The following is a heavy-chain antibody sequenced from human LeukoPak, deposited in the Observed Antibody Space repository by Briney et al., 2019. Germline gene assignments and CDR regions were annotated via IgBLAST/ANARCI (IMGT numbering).Heavy chain of an antibody. D-gene: IGHD1-26*01. J-gene: IGHJ4*02. CDR3: AKAPYSGSYDAHFDY. CDR2: ISSSSSYI. V-gene: IGHV3-21*01. CDR1: GFTFSSYS. Sequence: PGGSLRLSCAASGFTFSSYSMSWVRQAPGRGLEWVSSISSSSSYIYYADSVKGRFTISRDNAKNSLYLQMNSLRAEDTAVYYCAKAPYSGSYDAHFDYWGQGTLVTVSS.